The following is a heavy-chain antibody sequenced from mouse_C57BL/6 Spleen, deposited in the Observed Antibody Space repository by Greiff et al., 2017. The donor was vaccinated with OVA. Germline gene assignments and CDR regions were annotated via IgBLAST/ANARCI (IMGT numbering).Heavy chain of an antibody. D-gene: IGHD2-1*01. Sequence: EVQLQQSGAELVKPGASVKLSCTASGFNIKDYYMHWVKQRTEQGLEWIGRIDPEDGENKYAPTFQGKATITAETSSNTSYLQLSSLTSEDTAVYYCARGGYGNWNYWGQGTTLTVAS. J-gene: IGHJ2*01. CDR2: IDPEDGEN. V-gene: IGHV14-2*01. CDR3: ARGGYGNWNY. CDR1: GFNIKDYY.